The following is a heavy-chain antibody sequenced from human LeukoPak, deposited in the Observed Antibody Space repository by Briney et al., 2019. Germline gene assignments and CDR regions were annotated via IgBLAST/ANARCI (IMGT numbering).Heavy chain of an antibody. Sequence: GGSLRLSCAVSGFSVSSNYMNWVRQAPGKGLEWVSLIYSDGNTYYADSVKGRLTISRDNSKNTLYLQMNSLRAEDTAVYYCARHDGGYGPFDYWGQGTLVTVSS. J-gene: IGHJ4*02. V-gene: IGHV3-53*01. D-gene: IGHD5-12*01. CDR1: GFSVSSNY. CDR3: ARHDGGYGPFDY. CDR2: IYSDGNT.